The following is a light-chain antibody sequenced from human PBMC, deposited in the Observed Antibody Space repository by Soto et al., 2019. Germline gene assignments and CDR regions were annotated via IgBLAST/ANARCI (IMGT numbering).Light chain of an antibody. CDR3: QQYSSHWT. J-gene: IGKJ1*01. V-gene: IGKV1-5*03. CDR2: EAS. CDR1: QSISRG. Sequence: DIQMTQSPSTLSASVRDRVIITCRASQSISRGLAWYQQKPGKGPKLLIHEASSLANGVPSSFSGSGSGTDFTLTISSLQPDDFATYYCQQYSSHWTFGQGTKV.